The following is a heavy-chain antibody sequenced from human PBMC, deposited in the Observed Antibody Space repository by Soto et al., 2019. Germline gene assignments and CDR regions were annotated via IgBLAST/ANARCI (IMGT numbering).Heavy chain of an antibody. Sequence: SETLSLTCTFSCDSVISGNYYWSWIRQPPGKGLEWIGSIYFTGNTNYNPSLKSRLTMSIDTSRNLFSLRLGSVTAADTAVYYCGRVPVDTYMIYWSDPWGQGTLVTVSS. D-gene: IGHD3-16*01. V-gene: IGHV4-61*01. CDR3: GRVPVDTYMIYWSDP. CDR2: IYFTGNT. CDR1: CDSVISGNYY. J-gene: IGHJ5*02.